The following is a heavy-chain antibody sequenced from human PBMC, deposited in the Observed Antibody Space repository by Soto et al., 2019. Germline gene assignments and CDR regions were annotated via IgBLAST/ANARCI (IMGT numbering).Heavy chain of an antibody. CDR1: GGSVSSGSYY. D-gene: IGHD3-10*01. CDR3: ARATTWFGELVWFDP. J-gene: IGHJ5*02. Sequence: PSETLSLTCTVSGGSVSSGSYYWSWIRQPPGKGLEWIGYIYYSGSTNYNPSLKSRVTISVDTSKNQFSLKLSSVTAADTAVYYCARATTWFGELVWFDPWGQGTLVTVSS. V-gene: IGHV4-61*01. CDR2: IYYSGST.